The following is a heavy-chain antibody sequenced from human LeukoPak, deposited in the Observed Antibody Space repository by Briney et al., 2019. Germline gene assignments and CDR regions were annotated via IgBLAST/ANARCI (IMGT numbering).Heavy chain of an antibody. D-gene: IGHD5-18*01. CDR2: ISYDGSNK. V-gene: IGHV3-30-3*01. J-gene: IGHJ4*02. CDR3: ARDLYNTALDY. Sequence: PGRSLRLSCAASGFTFSSYAMHWVRQAPGKGLEWVAVISYDGSNKYYADSVKGRFTISRDNSKNTLYLQMNSLRAEDTAVYYCARDLYNTALDYWGQGTLVTVSS. CDR1: GFTFSSYA.